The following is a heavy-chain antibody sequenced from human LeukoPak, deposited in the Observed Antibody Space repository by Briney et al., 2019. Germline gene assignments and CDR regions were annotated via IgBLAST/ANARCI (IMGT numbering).Heavy chain of an antibody. V-gene: IGHV1-2*02. CDR3: ARNFYFDSSGYYHY. J-gene: IGHJ4*02. CDR1: GYTFTGYY. CDR2: INPNSGGT. D-gene: IGHD3-22*01. Sequence: ASVKVSCKASGYTFTGYYMHWVREAPGQGLEWMGWINPNSGGTNYAQKFQGRVTMTRDTSISTAYMELSRLRSDDTAVYYCARNFYFDSSGYYHYWGQGTLVTVSS.